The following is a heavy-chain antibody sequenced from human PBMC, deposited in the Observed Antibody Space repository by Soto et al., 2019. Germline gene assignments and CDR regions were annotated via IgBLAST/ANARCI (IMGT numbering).Heavy chain of an antibody. Sequence: PSETLSLTCAVSGGSISSGGYSWSWIRQPPGKGLEWIGYIYHSGSTYYNPSLKSRVTISLDTSKNQFSLKLNSVTAADTAVYYCARHAFGSGFYYGMGVWGQGTTVTVSS. D-gene: IGHD3-10*01. CDR1: GGSISSGGYS. V-gene: IGHV4-30-2*01. CDR3: ARHAFGSGFYYGMGV. J-gene: IGHJ6*02. CDR2: IYHSGST.